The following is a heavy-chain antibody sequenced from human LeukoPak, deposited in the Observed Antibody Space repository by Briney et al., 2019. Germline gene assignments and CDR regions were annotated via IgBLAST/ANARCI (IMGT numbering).Heavy chain of an antibody. CDR3: AREMDSSGWYNWFDP. V-gene: IGHV7-4-1*02. CDR2: INTNTGNP. J-gene: IGHJ5*02. Sequence: ASVKVSCKTSGFTFRTYGIIWVRQAPGQGLEWMGWINTNTGNPTYAQGFTGRFVFSLDTSVSTAYLQISSLKAEDTAVYYCAREMDSSGWYNWFDPWGQGTLVTVSS. D-gene: IGHD6-19*01. CDR1: GFTFRTYG.